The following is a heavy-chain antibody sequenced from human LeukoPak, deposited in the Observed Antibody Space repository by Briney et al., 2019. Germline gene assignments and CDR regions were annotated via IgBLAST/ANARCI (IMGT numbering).Heavy chain of an antibody. CDR2: IIPIFGTA. J-gene: IGHJ6*02. CDR1: GGTFISYA. V-gene: IGHV1-69*01. CDR3: ATGRSGYSNYYYYYGMDV. Sequence: GASVKVSCKASGGTFISYAISWVRQAPGQGLEWMGGIIPIFGTANYAQKFQGRVTITADESTSTAYMELSSLRSEDTAVYYCATGRSGYSNYYYYYGMDVWGQGTTVTVSS. D-gene: IGHD3-3*01.